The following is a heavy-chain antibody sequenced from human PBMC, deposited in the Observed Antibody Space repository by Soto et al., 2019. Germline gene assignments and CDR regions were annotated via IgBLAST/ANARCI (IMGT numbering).Heavy chain of an antibody. V-gene: IGHV4-39*01. CDR3: ARHSGYCSGGSCTIYYGMDV. J-gene: IGHJ6*02. D-gene: IGHD2-15*01. CDR1: GGSISSSSYY. CDR2: IYYSGST. Sequence: KPSETLSLTCTVSGGSISSSSYYWGWIRQPPGKGLEWIGSIYYSGSTYYNPSLKSRVTTSVDTSKNQFSLKLSSVTAADTAVYYCARHSGYCSGGSCTIYYGMDVWGQGTTVTVSS.